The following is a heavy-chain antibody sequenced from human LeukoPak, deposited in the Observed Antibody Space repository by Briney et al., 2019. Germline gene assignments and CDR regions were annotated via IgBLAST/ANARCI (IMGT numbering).Heavy chain of an antibody. V-gene: IGHV3-21*01. Sequence: GGSLRLSCAASGFTFSSYSMNWVRQAPGKGLEWVSSISSSSSYIYYADSVKGRFTISRDNAKNSLYLQMNSLRAEDTAVYYCARSTNYYDSSGYPGSFDIWGQGTMVTVSS. CDR1: GFTFSSYS. D-gene: IGHD3-22*01. CDR3: ARSTNYYDSSGYPGSFDI. CDR2: ISSSSSYI. J-gene: IGHJ3*02.